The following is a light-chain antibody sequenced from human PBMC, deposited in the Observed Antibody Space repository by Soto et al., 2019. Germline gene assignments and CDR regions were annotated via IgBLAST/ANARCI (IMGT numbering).Light chain of an antibody. Sequence: QSVLTQPPSLSAAPGQKVTISCSGSSSNVGNNYVSWYQQLPGTAPKLLIYETNKRPSGIPDRFSGSKSGTSATLGITGLQTGDEADYYCGTWDSSLSTAYHVFGTGTKLTVL. CDR2: ETN. CDR1: SSNVGNNY. CDR3: GTWDSSLSTAYHV. J-gene: IGLJ1*01. V-gene: IGLV1-51*02.